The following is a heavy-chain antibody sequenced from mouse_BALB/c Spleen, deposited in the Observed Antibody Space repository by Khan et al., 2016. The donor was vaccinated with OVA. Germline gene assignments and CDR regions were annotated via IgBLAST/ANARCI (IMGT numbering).Heavy chain of an antibody. Sequence: EVKLLESGPGLVKPSQSLSLTCTVTGYSITSDYAWDWIRQFPGNKLEWMGYISYSGYTSYNPSLKSRISIPRDTSKNQFFLQLTSVTTEDTATYYCARKNYYGYAMDYWGQGTSGTVSS. CDR3: ARKNYYGYAMDY. V-gene: IGHV3-2*02. CDR2: ISYSGYT. D-gene: IGHD1-1*01. J-gene: IGHJ4*01. CDR1: GYSITSDYA.